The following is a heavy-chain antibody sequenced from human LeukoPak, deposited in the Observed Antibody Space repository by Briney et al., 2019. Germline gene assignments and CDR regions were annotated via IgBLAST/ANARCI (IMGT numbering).Heavy chain of an antibody. D-gene: IGHD6-19*01. CDR1: GFTFSSYG. V-gene: IGHV3-23*01. Sequence: GGSLRLSCAASGFTFSSYGMSWVRQAPGKGLEWVSAISGSGGSTYYADSVKGRFTISRDNSKNTLYLQMNSLRAEDTAVYYCAKVIAVAGNHHAHAFDIWGQGTMVTVSS. CDR2: ISGSGGST. J-gene: IGHJ3*02. CDR3: AKVIAVAGNHHAHAFDI.